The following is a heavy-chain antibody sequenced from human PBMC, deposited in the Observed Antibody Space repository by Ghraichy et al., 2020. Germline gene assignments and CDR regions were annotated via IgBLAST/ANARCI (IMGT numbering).Heavy chain of an antibody. CDR2: IYYIGST. V-gene: IGHV4-59*08. Sequence: SQTLSLTCTVSGGSISSYYWSWIRQPPGKGLEWIGFIYYIGSTNYNPSLKSRVTISVDTSRNQFSLKLSSVTAADTAVYYCARHEAGTYYYYGMDVWGQGTTVTVSS. J-gene: IGHJ6*02. CDR3: ARHEAGTYYYYGMDV. CDR1: GGSISSYY.